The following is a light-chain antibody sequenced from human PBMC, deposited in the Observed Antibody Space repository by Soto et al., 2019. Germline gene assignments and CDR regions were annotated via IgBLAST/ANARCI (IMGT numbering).Light chain of an antibody. CDR1: SSDVGGSNF. V-gene: IGLV2-14*03. CDR3: VSYTSSTTYV. Sequence: QSALTQPASVSDSPGQSITISCTGTSSDVGGSNFVSWYQQHPGKPPKLIIYDVANRPSGVSNRFSGCKSGSTASLIISRLQTEDEADYYCVSYTSSTTYVFGTGTKVTVL. CDR2: DVA. J-gene: IGLJ1*01.